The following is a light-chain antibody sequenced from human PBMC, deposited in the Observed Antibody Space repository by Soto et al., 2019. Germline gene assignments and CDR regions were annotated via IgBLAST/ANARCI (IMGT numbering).Light chain of an antibody. J-gene: IGKJ3*01. CDR1: QSVSSY. CDR2: DAS. CDR3: QQRSNSFT. V-gene: IGKV3-11*01. Sequence: EIVLTQSPATLSLSPGERATLSCRASQSVSSYFAWYQQKPGQAPRLLIYDASNRATGIPARFSGSGSGTDLTLTISSLEREDFAVYYCQQRSNSFTCGRGTKVDIK.